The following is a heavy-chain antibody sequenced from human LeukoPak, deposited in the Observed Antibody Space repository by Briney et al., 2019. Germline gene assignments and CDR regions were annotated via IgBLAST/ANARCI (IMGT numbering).Heavy chain of an antibody. Sequence: GESLKISCKGSGYSFTSYWIGWVRQMPGKGLEWMGVIYPGDSDTRYSLSFQGQVTISADKSISTAYLQWSSLRASDTAMYYCARSHYDFWSGYSPFDYWGQGTLVTVSS. CDR1: GYSFTSYW. CDR2: IYPGDSDT. CDR3: ARSHYDFWSGYSPFDY. D-gene: IGHD3-3*01. J-gene: IGHJ4*02. V-gene: IGHV5-51*01.